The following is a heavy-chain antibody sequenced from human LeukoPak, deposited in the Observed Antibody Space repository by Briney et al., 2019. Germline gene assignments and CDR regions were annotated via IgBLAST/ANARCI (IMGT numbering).Heavy chain of an antibody. D-gene: IGHD2-2*01. Sequence: ASVKVSCKASGGTFSSYAISWVRQAPGQGLEWMGRIIPILGIANYAQKFQGRVTITADKSTSTAYMELSSLRSEDTAVYYCARGDYCSSTSCYLDYGMDVWGQGTTVTVSS. J-gene: IGHJ6*02. V-gene: IGHV1-69*04. CDR1: GGTFSSYA. CDR2: IIPILGIA. CDR3: ARGDYCSSTSCYLDYGMDV.